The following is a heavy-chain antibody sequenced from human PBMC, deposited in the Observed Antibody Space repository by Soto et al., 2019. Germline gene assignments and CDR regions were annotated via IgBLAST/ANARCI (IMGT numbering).Heavy chain of an antibody. V-gene: IGHV3-15*01. CDR1: GFTFSNAW. Sequence: PGGSLRLSCAASGFTFSNAWMSWVRQAPGKGLEWVGRIKSKTDGGTTDYAAPVKGRFTISRDDSENTLYLQMNSLKTEDTAVYYCAKDLVPEQWLVQSHSDPWGQGTMVTVYS. D-gene: IGHD6-19*01. CDR3: AKDLVPEQWLVQSHSDP. CDR2: IKSKTDGGTT. J-gene: IGHJ5*02.